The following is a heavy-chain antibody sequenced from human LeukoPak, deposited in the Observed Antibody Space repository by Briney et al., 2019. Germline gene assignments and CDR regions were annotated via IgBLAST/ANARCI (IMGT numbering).Heavy chain of an antibody. Sequence: GASVKVSCKASGYTFTGYYMHWVRQAPGQGLEWMGWINPNSGGTNYAQKFQGRVTMTRDTSISTAYMELSRLRSDDTAVYYCARVNRYYYDSSGPLSYFDYWGQGTLVTVSS. CDR1: GYTFTGYY. D-gene: IGHD3-22*01. CDR2: INPNSGGT. V-gene: IGHV1-2*02. J-gene: IGHJ4*02. CDR3: ARVNRYYYDSSGPLSYFDY.